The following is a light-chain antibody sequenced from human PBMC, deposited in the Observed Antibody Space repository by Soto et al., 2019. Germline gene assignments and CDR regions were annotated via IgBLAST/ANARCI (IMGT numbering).Light chain of an antibody. CDR2: GAS. V-gene: IGKV3-15*01. CDR1: QSVSSN. CDR3: QQYNNWPPRAWT. J-gene: IGKJ1*01. Sequence: EIVMTQSPATLSVSPGERATLSCRASQSVSSNLAWYQQNPGQAPRLLIYGASTRATGIPARFSGSGSGTEFTLTISSLQSEDFAVYYCQQYNNWPPRAWTFGQGTKVEIQ.